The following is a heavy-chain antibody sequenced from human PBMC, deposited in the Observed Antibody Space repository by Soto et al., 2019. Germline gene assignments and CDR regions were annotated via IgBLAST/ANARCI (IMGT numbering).Heavy chain of an antibody. CDR3: ANDRNYHRDLFDD. J-gene: IGHJ4*02. V-gene: IGHV3-23*01. CDR2: ISANGQGI. D-gene: IGHD1-7*01. Sequence: GGSLRLSCAASGFTFSTYALSWVRQAPGKGLEWVSAISANGQGIYYADSVRGRFTISRDNSTNTIFLHMHSLRAEDTAGYYCANDRNYHRDLFDDWGQGTRVTVSS. CDR1: GFTFSTYA.